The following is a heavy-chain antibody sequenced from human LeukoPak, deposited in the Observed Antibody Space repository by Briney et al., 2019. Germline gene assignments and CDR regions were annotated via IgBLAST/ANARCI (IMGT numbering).Heavy chain of an antibody. Sequence: ASVKVSCKASGYTLTGYFMHWVRQAPGQGLERMGWINPNSGGTNYAQKFQGRVTMTRDTSISTAYMELSRLRSDDTAVYYCARGNPGSMIGDIWGQGTMVTVSS. J-gene: IGHJ3*02. CDR3: ARGNPGSMIGDI. CDR1: GYTLTGYF. D-gene: IGHD3-10*02. CDR2: INPNSGGT. V-gene: IGHV1-2*02.